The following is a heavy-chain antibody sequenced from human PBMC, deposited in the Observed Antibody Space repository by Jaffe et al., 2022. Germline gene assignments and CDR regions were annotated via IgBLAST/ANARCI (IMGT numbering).Heavy chain of an antibody. Sequence: QVQLQESGPGLVKPSGTLSLTCAVSGGSISSSNWWSWVRQPPGKGLEWIGEIYHSGSTNYNPSLKSRVTISVDKSKNQFSLKLSSVTAADTAVYYCARGNGDYQNLYGGYYYYMDVWGKGTTVTVSS. CDR3: ARGNGDYQNLYGGYYYYMDV. CDR1: GGSISSSNW. J-gene: IGHJ6*03. CDR2: IYHSGST. D-gene: IGHD4-17*01. V-gene: IGHV4-4*02.